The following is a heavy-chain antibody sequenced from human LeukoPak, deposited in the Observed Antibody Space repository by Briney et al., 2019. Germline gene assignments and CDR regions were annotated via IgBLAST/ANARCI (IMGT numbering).Heavy chain of an antibody. CDR2: ITTYNGDT. CDR1: GYTFTSYG. CDR3: ALISYCTTATCYYLDY. Sequence: GASVKVSCKASGYTFTSYGINWVRQAPGQGLEWMGWITTYNGDTNYAQNLQGRVTMTADTSTSTAYMELRSLRSDDTAVYYCALISYCTTATCYYLDYWGQGTLVTVSS. J-gene: IGHJ4*02. V-gene: IGHV1-18*01. D-gene: IGHD2-8*01.